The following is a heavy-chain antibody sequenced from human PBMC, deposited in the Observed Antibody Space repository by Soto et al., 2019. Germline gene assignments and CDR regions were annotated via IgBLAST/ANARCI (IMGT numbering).Heavy chain of an antibody. J-gene: IGHJ4*02. Sequence: EVQLVESGGGLIQPGGSLRLSCAASGFTVSSNYMSWVRQAPGKGLEWVSVIYSGGSTYYADSVKGRFTISRDNSKNTLYLQMNSLRAEDTAVYYCARERYSYGTGYYFDYWGQGTLVTVSS. CDR3: ARERYSYGTGYYFDY. CDR2: IYSGGST. D-gene: IGHD5-18*01. CDR1: GFTVSSNY. V-gene: IGHV3-53*01.